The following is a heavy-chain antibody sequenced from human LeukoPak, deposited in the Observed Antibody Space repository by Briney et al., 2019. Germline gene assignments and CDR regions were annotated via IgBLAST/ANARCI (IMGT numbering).Heavy chain of an antibody. CDR3: AKDHADHIAVPNYYYYYYMDV. CDR1: GFTFSSYS. D-gene: IGHD6-19*01. CDR2: ISSSSSYI. J-gene: IGHJ6*03. Sequence: GGSLRLSCAASGFTFSSYSMNWVRQAPGKGLEWVSSISSSSSYIYYADSVKGRFTISRDNAKNSLYLQMNSLRAEDTAVYYCAKDHADHIAVPNYYYYYYMDVWGKGTTVTVSS. V-gene: IGHV3-21*01.